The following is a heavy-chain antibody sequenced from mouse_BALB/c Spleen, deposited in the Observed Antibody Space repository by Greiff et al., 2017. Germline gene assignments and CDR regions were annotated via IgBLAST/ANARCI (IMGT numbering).Heavy chain of an antibody. CDR3: ARHGNYAMDY. D-gene: IGHD2-1*01. CDR1: GYAFSSYW. V-gene: IGHV1-80*01. Sequence: VQLQQSGAELVRPGSSVKISCKASGYAFSSYWMNWVKQRPGQGLEWIGQIYPGDGDTNYNGKFKGKATLTADKSSSTAYMQLSSLTSEDSAVYFCARHGNYAMDYWGQGTSVTVSS. CDR2: IYPGDGDT. J-gene: IGHJ4*01.